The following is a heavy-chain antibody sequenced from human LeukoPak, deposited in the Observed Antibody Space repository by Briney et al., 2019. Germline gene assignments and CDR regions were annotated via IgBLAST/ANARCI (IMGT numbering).Heavy chain of an antibody. D-gene: IGHD6-6*01. V-gene: IGHV3-30*01. CDR3: ARAARGFDY. CDR1: GFTFSSYA. Sequence: GGSLRLSCAASGFTFSSYAMHWVRQAPGKGLEWVAVISYDGSNKYYADSVKGRFTISRDNSKNTLYLQVNSLRAEDTAVYYCARAARGFDYWGQGTLVTVSS. CDR2: ISYDGSNK. J-gene: IGHJ4*02.